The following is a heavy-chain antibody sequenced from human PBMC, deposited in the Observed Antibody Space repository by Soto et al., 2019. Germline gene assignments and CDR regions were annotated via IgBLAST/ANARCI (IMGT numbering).Heavy chain of an antibody. V-gene: IGHV3-21*01. Sequence: GGSLRLSCAASGFTFSSYSMNWVRQAPGKGLEWVSSISSSSSYIYYADSVKGRFTISRDNAKNSLYLQMNSLRAEDTAVYYCARDPSFLNGPRAFDIWGQGTMVTVSS. CDR2: ISSSSSYI. CDR3: ARDPSFLNGPRAFDI. CDR1: GFTFSSYS. J-gene: IGHJ3*02. D-gene: IGHD2-8*01.